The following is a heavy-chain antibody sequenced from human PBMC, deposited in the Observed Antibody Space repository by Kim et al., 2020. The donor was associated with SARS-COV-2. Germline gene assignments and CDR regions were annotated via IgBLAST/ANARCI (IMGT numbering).Heavy chain of an antibody. CDR2: IYPGDSDT. Sequence: GESLKISCKGSGYSFTSYWIGWVRQMPGKGLEWMGIIYPGDSDTRYSPSFQGQVTIPADKSISTAYLQWSSLKASDTAMYYCARLARVRWDIVVVPAAMMGLLGAFDIWGQGTMVTVSS. V-gene: IGHV5-51*01. J-gene: IGHJ3*02. CDR3: ARLARVRWDIVVVPAAMMGLLGAFDI. CDR1: GYSFTSYW. D-gene: IGHD2-2*01.